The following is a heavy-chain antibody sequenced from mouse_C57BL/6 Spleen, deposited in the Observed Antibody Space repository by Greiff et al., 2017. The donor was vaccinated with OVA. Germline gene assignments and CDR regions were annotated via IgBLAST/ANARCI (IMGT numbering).Heavy chain of an antibody. CDR1: GYTFTSYW. D-gene: IGHD2-5*01. CDR2: IHPNSGST. Sequence: QVQLQQPGAELVKPGASVKLSCKASGYTFTSYWMHWVKQRPGQGLEWIGMIHPNSGSTNYNEKFKSKATLTVDKSSSTAYMQLSSLTSEDSAVYYCARWGSNYLGDYWGQGTTLTVSS. J-gene: IGHJ2*01. V-gene: IGHV1-64*01. CDR3: ARWGSNYLGDY.